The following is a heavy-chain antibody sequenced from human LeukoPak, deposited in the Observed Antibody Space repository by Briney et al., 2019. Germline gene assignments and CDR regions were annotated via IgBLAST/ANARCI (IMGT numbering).Heavy chain of an antibody. V-gene: IGHV4-34*01. Sequence: ETLSLTCAVYGGSFSGYYWSWIRQPPGKGLEWIGEINHSGSTNYNPSLKSRVTISVDTSKNQFSLKLSSVTAADTAVYYCARGSSSSLFHYYYYMDVWGKGTTVTVSS. CDR1: GGSFSGYY. CDR3: ARGSSSSLFHYYYYMDV. CDR2: INHSGST. J-gene: IGHJ6*03. D-gene: IGHD6-6*01.